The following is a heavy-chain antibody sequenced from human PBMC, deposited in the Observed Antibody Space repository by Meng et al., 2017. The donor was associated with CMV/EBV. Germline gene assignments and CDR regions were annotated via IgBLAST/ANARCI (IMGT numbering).Heavy chain of an antibody. J-gene: IGHJ4*02. Sequence: GSLRLSCTVSGGSISSSSYYWGWIRQPPGKGLEWIVSIYYSGSTYYNPSLKSRVTISVDTSKNQFSLKLSSVTAADTAVYYCARRDDFWSGYLNWGQGTLVTVSS. CDR1: GGSISSSSYY. V-gene: IGHV4-39*01. CDR2: IYYSGST. CDR3: ARRDDFWSGYLN. D-gene: IGHD3-3*01.